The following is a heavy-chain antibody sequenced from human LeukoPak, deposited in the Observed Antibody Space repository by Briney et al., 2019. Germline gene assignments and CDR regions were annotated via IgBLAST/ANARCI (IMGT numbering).Heavy chain of an antibody. D-gene: IGHD5-12*01. CDR1: GYTFTSYG. CDR3: ARSPTISGFDLDY. Sequence: ASVKVSCKASGYTFTSYGISWVRQAPGQGLEWMGWISAHNGITNFAQKFQDRVTMTTDTSTSTAYMELRSLRSDDTAVYYCARSPTISGFDLDYWGQGTLVTVSS. V-gene: IGHV1-18*04. J-gene: IGHJ4*02. CDR2: ISAHNGIT.